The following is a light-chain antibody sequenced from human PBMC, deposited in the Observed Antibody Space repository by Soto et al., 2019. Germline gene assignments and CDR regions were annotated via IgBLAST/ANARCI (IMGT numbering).Light chain of an antibody. CDR2: GAS. J-gene: IGKJ2*01. V-gene: IGKV3-20*01. CDR3: QQYCSSPPYT. CDR1: QSVSSSY. Sequence: EIVLTQSPGTLSLSPGERATLSCRASQSVSSSYLAWYQQKPGQAPRPLIYGASSRSTGIPDRFSGSGSGTDFTLTISRLEPEDVAVYYCQQYCSSPPYTFGQGTKLEIK.